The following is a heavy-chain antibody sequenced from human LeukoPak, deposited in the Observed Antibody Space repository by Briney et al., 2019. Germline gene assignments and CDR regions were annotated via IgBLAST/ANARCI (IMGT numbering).Heavy chain of an antibody. V-gene: IGHV3-7*01. J-gene: IGHJ3*02. CDR3: ARARGRTYYYDSSGYRDAFDI. D-gene: IGHD3-22*01. CDR1: GFTFSSYW. CDR2: IKQDGSEK. Sequence: GGSLRLSCAASGFTFSSYWMSWVRQAPGKGLEWLANIKQDGSEKYYVDSVKGRFTISRDNAKNSPYLQMNSLRAEDTAVYYCARARGRTYYYDSSGYRDAFDIWGQGTMVTVSS.